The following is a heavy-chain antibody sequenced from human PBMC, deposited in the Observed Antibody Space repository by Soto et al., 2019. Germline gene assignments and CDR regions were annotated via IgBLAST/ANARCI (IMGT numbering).Heavy chain of an antibody. D-gene: IGHD3-3*01. CDR2: ISGSGGST. CDR3: AKVLYYDFWSGPTYGMDV. Sequence: PGGSLRLSCAASGFTFSSYAMSWVRQAPGKGLEWVSAISGSGGSTYYADSVKGWFTISRDNSKNTLYLQMNSLRAEDTAVYYCAKVLYYDFWSGPTYGMDVWGQGTTVTVSS. CDR1: GFTFSSYA. J-gene: IGHJ6*02. V-gene: IGHV3-23*01.